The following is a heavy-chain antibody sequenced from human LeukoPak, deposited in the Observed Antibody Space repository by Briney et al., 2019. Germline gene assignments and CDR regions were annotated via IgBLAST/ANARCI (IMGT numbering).Heavy chain of an antibody. D-gene: IGHD2/OR15-2a*01. V-gene: IGHV3-11*04. CDR2: ISSSGSPI. CDR3: VRDSRFYDASDPKYHLDY. J-gene: IGHJ4*02. Sequence: PGGSLRLSCAASGFTFSDYYMSWIRQAPGKGLEWVAYISSSGSPIFYIDSVKGRFAISRDNAKNSLYLQLHSLRAEDTAVYYCVRDSRFYDASDPKYHLDYWSQGTLVTDTS. CDR1: GFTFSDYY.